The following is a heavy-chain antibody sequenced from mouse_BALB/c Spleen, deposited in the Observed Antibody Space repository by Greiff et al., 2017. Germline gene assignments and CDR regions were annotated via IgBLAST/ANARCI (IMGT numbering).Heavy chain of an antibody. V-gene: IGHV3-6*02. CDR2: ISYDGSN. D-gene: IGHD1-1*01. CDR1: GYSITSGYY. J-gene: IGHJ2*01. CDR3: ARDRVTTVEGYFDY. Sequence: EVKLQESGPGLVKPSQSLSLTCSVTGYSITSGYYWNWIRQFPGNKLEWMGYISYDGSNNYNPSLKNRISITRDTSKNQFFLKLNSVTTEDTATYYCARDRVTTVEGYFDYWGQGTTLTVSS.